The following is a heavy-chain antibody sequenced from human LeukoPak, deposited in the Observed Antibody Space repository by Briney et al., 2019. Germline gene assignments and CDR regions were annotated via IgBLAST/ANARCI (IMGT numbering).Heavy chain of an antibody. CDR2: LSGDGSDK. Sequence: PGGSLRLSCAASGFTFNSYAMHWVRQAPGKGLEWVAVLSGDGSDKYYTDSVKGRFTISRDNSKNTLYLQMNSLRAEDTAVYYCAREALWFGTDFDYWGQGTLVTVSS. J-gene: IGHJ4*02. D-gene: IGHD3-10*01. CDR3: AREALWFGTDFDY. CDR1: GFTFNSYA. V-gene: IGHV3-30-3*01.